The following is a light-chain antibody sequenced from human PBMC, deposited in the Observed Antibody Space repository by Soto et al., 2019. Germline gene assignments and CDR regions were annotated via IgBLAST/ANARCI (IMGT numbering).Light chain of an antibody. V-gene: IGKV3-15*01. CDR2: GAS. Sequence: EIVLTQSPGTLSLSPGDRATLSCRASQSVSNNLAWYQQKPGQAPRLLVYGASTRATGIPARFSGSGSGTEFTLTISSLQSEDFAVYYCQQYNNWPRTFGQGTKVDIK. J-gene: IGKJ1*01. CDR1: QSVSNN. CDR3: QQYNNWPRT.